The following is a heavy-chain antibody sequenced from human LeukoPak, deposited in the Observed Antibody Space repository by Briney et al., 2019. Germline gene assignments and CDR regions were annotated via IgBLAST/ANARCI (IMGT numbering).Heavy chain of an antibody. Sequence: SQTLSLTCHVSGDSVNSDGYYWTWIRQHPGKGLEWIGFISYRGSTSFNPSLKSRVSISVDTSKNQFSLRLTPVTAADTAVYYCARDVVLTASPDAFDIWGQGTMVSVSS. CDR3: ARDVVLTASPDAFDI. CDR2: ISYRGST. V-gene: IGHV4-31*03. CDR1: GDSVNSDGYY. D-gene: IGHD2-21*02. J-gene: IGHJ3*02.